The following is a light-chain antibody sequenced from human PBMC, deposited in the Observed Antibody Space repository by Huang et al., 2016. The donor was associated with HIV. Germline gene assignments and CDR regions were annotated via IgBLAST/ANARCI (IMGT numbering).Light chain of an antibody. CDR3: QQYNYWPPLT. V-gene: IGKV3-15*01. Sequence: EVVMTQSPATLSVSPGERVTLSCRASQSIGRNLAWYQQKLGQPPRLLIYGASTRATGIPARFSGSGSGTEFTLTISGLQSEDFVVYYCQQYNYWPPLTFGGGTKVEIK. J-gene: IGKJ4*01. CDR1: QSIGRN. CDR2: GAS.